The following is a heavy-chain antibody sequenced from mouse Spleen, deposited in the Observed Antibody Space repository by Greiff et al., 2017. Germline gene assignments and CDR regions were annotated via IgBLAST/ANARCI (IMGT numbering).Heavy chain of an antibody. Sequence: VQLQQPGAELVMPGASVKLSCKASGYTFTSYWMHWVKQRPGQGLEWIGEIDPSDSYTNYNQKFKGKATSTVDKSSSTAYMQLSSLTSEDSAVYYCARPSPSNPFDYWGQGTTLTVSS. CDR3: ARPSPSNPFDY. D-gene: IGHD2-10*02. J-gene: IGHJ2*01. V-gene: IGHV1-69*01. CDR2: IDPSDSYT. CDR1: GYTFTSYW.